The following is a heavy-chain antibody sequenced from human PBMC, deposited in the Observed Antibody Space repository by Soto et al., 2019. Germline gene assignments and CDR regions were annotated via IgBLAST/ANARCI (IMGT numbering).Heavy chain of an antibody. CDR1: GGTFRSYA. V-gene: IGHV1-69*12. D-gene: IGHD2-2*01. J-gene: IGHJ4*02. CDR3: ATVTVLAGEYSLDY. CDR2: IIPKFGTA. Sequence: QVQLVQSGAEVKKPGSSVKVSCKASGGTFRSYAISWVRQAHGQGLEWMGGIIPKFGTANYAQKFQRIVTISAGASVSIAYMQLRSLRSEDTGVNSCATVTVLAGEYSLDYWGQGTLLTVSS.